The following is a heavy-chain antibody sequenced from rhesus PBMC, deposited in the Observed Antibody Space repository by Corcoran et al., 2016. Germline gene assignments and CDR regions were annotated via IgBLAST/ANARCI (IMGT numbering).Heavy chain of an antibody. CDR3: ARHPTAGPGSLDV. Sequence: QVQLQESGPGLVKPSETLSLTCAVSGGSISSSYYYWSWIRQATGKGLEWIGYISYRGSTSYNPSLKSRGTMSRDTSKNQFSLKLSSVTAADTAVYYCARHPTAGPGSLDVWGRGVLVTVSS. CDR1: GGSISSSYYY. CDR2: ISYRGST. D-gene: IGHD6S26*01. V-gene: IGHV4-122*02. J-gene: IGHJ5-2*02.